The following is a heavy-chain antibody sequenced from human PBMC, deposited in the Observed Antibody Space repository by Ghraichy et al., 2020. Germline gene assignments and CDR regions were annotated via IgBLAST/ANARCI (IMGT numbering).Heavy chain of an antibody. CDR3: ARALTYYDFWSGYYGDFDY. Sequence: GGSLRLSCAASGFTFSSYSMNWVRQAPGKGLEWVSYISSSCSTIYYADSVKGRFTISRDNAKNSLYLQMNSLRDEDTAVYYCARALTYYDFWSGYYGDFDYWGQGTLVTVSS. CDR1: GFTFSSYS. D-gene: IGHD3-3*01. J-gene: IGHJ4*02. CDR2: ISSSCSTI. V-gene: IGHV3-48*02.